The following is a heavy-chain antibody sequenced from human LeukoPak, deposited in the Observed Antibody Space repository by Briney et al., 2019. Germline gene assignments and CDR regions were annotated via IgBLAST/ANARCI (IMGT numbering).Heavy chain of an antibody. CDR2: MSYSGHT. V-gene: IGHV4-39*07. J-gene: IGHJ6*03. Sequence: SETLSLTCTISGDSIGRINYYWGWIRQPPGKGLEWIVSMSYSGHTYYNPSLKSRVTTSIDTSKNQLSLNLKSVTAADTAMYYCTRRGGYYFAYMDVWGKGTTVTVSS. CDR1: GDSIGRINYY. CDR3: TRRGGYYFAYMDV. D-gene: IGHD3-22*01.